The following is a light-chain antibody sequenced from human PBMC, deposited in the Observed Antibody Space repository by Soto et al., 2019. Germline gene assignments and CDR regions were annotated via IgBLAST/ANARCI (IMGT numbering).Light chain of an antibody. Sequence: QSALTQSPSASASLGASVKLTCTLSSGHSDYAIAWHQQQPQKGPRYLMKLNSDDSHIKGDGIPDRFSGSSSGAERYLTIPSLQSEDEADYYCQTWGTGIQVFGGGTKVTVL. V-gene: IGLV4-69*01. CDR1: SGHSDYA. CDR3: QTWGTGIQV. J-gene: IGLJ2*01. CDR2: LNSDDSH.